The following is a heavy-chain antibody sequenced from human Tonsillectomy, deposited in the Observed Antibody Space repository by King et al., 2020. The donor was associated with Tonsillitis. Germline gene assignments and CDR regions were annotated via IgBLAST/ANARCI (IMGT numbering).Heavy chain of an antibody. CDR3: ARLAPGGEAAAWLSWFDP. D-gene: IGHD6-13*01. CDR1: GYSFTNYW. Sequence: QLVQSGAEVKEPGESLRISCRGSGYSFTNYWITWVRQVPGRGLEWLGNIDPSDSLSNNSPSSQGHVTISVDKSISTAYLQWTSLEASDTAIYYCARLAPGGEAAAWLSWFDPWGQGTVVTVSS. V-gene: IGHV5-10-1*03. J-gene: IGHJ5*02. CDR2: IDPSDSLS.